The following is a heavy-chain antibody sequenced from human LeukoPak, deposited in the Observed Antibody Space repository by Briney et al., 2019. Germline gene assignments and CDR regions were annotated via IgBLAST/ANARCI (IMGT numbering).Heavy chain of an antibody. J-gene: IGHJ3*01. CDR2: MHYTGST. V-gene: IGHV4-59*08. D-gene: IGHD1-26*01. Sequence: PSETLSLTCTVSGGSISSYYWSWIRQPPGKGLEWIGYMHYTGSTNYNPSLKSRVSITVDTSRNEFSLKMSSMTAADTAVYYCARHQWVPAFDVWGHGTMVTVSS. CDR1: GGSISSYY. CDR3: ARHQWVPAFDV.